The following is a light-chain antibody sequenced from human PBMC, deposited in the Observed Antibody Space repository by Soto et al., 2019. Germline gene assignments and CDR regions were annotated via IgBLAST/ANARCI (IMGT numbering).Light chain of an antibody. J-gene: IGLJ2*01. V-gene: IGLV1-40*01. CDR2: GNS. CDR1: SSNIGAGYD. Sequence: QAVVTQPPSVSGAPGQRVTISCTGSSSNIGAGYDVHWYQQLPGTAPKLLIYGNSNRPSGVPDRFSGSKSGTSASLAITGLQAEDEADYYCQSYDSSQSAVVFRGGTKVTVL. CDR3: QSYDSSQSAVV.